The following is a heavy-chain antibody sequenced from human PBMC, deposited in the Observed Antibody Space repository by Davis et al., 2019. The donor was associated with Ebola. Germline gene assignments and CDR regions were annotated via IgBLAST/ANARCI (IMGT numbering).Heavy chain of an antibody. CDR3: ARLYGPGHYLNWYFNL. V-gene: IGHV5-51*01. D-gene: IGHD3-10*01. Sequence: PGGSLRLSCKGSGYSFTSYWIGWVRQMPGKGLEWMGIIYPGDSDTRYSPSFQGQVIISADQSINTAYLQWNSLQASDTAVYYCARLYGPGHYLNWYFNLWGRGTLVTVSS. CDR2: IYPGDSDT. CDR1: GYSFTSYW. J-gene: IGHJ2*01.